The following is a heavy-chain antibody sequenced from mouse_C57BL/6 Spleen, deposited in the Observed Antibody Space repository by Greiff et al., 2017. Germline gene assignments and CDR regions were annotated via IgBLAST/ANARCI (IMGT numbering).Heavy chain of an antibody. D-gene: IGHD2-5*01. CDR1: GFTFSSYA. J-gene: IGHJ3*01. Sequence: VQLKESGGGLVKPGGSLKLSCAASGFTFSSYAMSWVRQTPEKRLEWVATISDGGSYTYYPDNVKGRFTISRDNAKNNLYLQMSHLKSEDTAMYYCARGGSNYPAWFAYWGQGTLVTVSA. CDR3: ARGGSNYPAWFAY. V-gene: IGHV5-4*01. CDR2: ISDGGSYT.